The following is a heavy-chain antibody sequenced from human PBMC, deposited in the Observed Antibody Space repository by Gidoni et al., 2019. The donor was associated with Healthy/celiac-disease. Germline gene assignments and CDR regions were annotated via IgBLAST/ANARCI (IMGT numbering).Heavy chain of an antibody. CDR3: ARAAKGGGAGAYFDY. Sequence: EVQLVESGGGLVQPGGSLRLSCAASGFTFSSYDMHWVRQATGKGLEWVSAIGTAGDTYYPGSVKGRFTISRENAKNSLYLQMNSLRAGDTAVYYWARAAKGGGAGAYFDYWGQGTLVTVSS. D-gene: IGHD3-16*01. CDR1: GFTFSSYD. V-gene: IGHV3-13*01. CDR2: IGTAGDT. J-gene: IGHJ4*02.